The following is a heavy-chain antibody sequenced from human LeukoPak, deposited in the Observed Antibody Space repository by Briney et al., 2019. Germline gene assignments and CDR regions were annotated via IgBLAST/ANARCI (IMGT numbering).Heavy chain of an antibody. J-gene: IGHJ6*04. CDR3: AKDEAIVVVPAATKNYYYYGMDV. V-gene: IGHV3-30*18. Sequence: PGGSLRLSCAASGFTFSSYGMHWVRQAPGKGLEWVAVISYDGSNKYYADSVKGRFTISRDNSKNTLYLQMNSLRAEDTAVYYCAKDEAIVVVPAATKNYYYYGMDVWGKGTTVTVSS. CDR2: ISYDGSNK. D-gene: IGHD2-2*01. CDR1: GFTFSSYG.